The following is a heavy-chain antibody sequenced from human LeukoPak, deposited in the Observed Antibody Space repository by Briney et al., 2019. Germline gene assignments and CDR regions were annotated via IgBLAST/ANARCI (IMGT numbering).Heavy chain of an antibody. CDR1: GGSVSSGSYY. CDR2: IYYSGST. CDR3: ATSYYYDSSGYYYGFDY. V-gene: IGHV4-61*01. Sequence: SETLSLTCTVSGGSVSSGSYYWSWIRQPPGKGLEWIGYIYYSGSTNYSPSLKSRVTISVDTSKNQFSLKLSSVTAADTAVYYCATSYYYDSSGYYYGFDYWGQGTLVTVSS. D-gene: IGHD3-22*01. J-gene: IGHJ4*02.